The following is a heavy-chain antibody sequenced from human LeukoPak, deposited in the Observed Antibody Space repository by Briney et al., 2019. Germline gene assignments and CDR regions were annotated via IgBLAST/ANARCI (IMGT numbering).Heavy chain of an antibody. V-gene: IGHV3-74*01. D-gene: IGHD3-22*01. CDR1: GFTFSSYW. CDR3: ARVLAYDSSGYYFDY. Sequence: GGSLRLSCAASGFTFSSYWMHWVRQAPGKGLVWVSRINSDGSSTSYADSVKGRFTISRDNAKNTLYLQMNSLRAEDTAVHYCARVLAYDSSGYYFDYWGQGTLVTVSS. CDR2: INSDGSST. J-gene: IGHJ4*02.